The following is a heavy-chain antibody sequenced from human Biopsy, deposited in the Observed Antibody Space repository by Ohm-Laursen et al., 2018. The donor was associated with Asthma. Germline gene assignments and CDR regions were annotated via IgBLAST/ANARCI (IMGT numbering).Heavy chain of an antibody. Sequence: TLSLTCSLSSGSGGYMRSGNYYWGWIRQPPGKGLEWIGSIYYSGTTYYTPPLESRVTVSADTSKNQSSLKLTSVTAADTAVYYCVRGSSSWHHGPFHYYYGLDVWGQGTTATVSS. CDR2: IYYSGTT. CDR3: VRGSSSWHHGPFHYYYGLDV. D-gene: IGHD6-13*01. J-gene: IGHJ6*02. V-gene: IGHV4-39*01. CDR1: SGSGGYMRSGNYY.